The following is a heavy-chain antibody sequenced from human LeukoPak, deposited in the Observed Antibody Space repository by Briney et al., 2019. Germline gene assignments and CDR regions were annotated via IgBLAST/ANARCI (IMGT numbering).Heavy chain of an antibody. J-gene: IGHJ6*02. CDR2: ISAYNGNT. V-gene: IGHV1-18*01. CDR1: GYTFTSYG. D-gene: IGHD3-22*01. CDR3: ASNYYDSSGYFYGMDV. Sequence: GASVKVPCKASGYTFTSYGISWVRQAPGQGLEWMGWISAYNGNTNYAQKFQGRVTITADKSTSTAYMELSSLRSEDTAVYYCASNYYDSSGYFYGMDVWGQGTTVTVSS.